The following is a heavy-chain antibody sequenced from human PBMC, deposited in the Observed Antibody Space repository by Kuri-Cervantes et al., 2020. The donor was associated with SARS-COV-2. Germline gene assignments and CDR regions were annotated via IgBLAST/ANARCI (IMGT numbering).Heavy chain of an antibody. CDR1: GGSFSGYY. J-gene: IGHJ4*02. CDR3: ARKMDTAMVIDY. D-gene: IGHD5-18*01. Sequence: SETLSLTCAVYGGSFSGYYWSWIRQPPGKGLEWIGEINHSGSTNYNPSLKSRVTISVDTSKNQLSLKLSSVTAADTAVYYCARKMDTAMVIDYWGQGTLVTVSS. CDR2: INHSGST. V-gene: IGHV4-34*01.